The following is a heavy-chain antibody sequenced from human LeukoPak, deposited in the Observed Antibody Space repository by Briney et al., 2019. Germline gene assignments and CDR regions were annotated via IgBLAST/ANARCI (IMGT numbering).Heavy chain of an antibody. D-gene: IGHD2-2*01. CDR3: ARGARRGALVPAALFDTRYYFYYYMDV. J-gene: IGHJ6*03. V-gene: IGHV3-20*04. Sequence: GGSLRLSCEASGFTFDNFAMHWVRQAPGKGLEWVAGINWNGGTTAYADFVKGRFTISRDNAKNSLDLQLNTLGAEDTAFYYCARGARRGALVPAALFDTRYYFYYYMDVWGNGTPVSVSS. CDR1: GFTFDNFA. CDR2: INWNGGTT.